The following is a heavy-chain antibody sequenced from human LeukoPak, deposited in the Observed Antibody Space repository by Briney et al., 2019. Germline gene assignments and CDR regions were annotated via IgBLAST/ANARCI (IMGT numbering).Heavy chain of an antibody. Sequence: SETLSLTCTVSGGSISSYYWSWIRQPPGKGLEWIGYIYYSGSTNYNPSLKSRVTISVDTSKNQFSLKLSSVTAADTAVYYCARATREYSSGWYFVYPYYYYYMDVWGKGTSVTVSS. V-gene: IGHV4-59*01. D-gene: IGHD6-19*01. CDR3: ARATREYSSGWYFVYPYYYYYMDV. J-gene: IGHJ6*03. CDR1: GGSISSYY. CDR2: IYYSGST.